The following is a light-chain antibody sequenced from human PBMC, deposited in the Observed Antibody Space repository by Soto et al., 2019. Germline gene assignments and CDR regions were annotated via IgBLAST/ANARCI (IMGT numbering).Light chain of an antibody. CDR2: GAS. CDR3: QQSGRP. CDR1: QSVSSN. V-gene: IGKV3-20*01. Sequence: EIVMTQSPATLSVSPGERATLSCRASQSVSSNLAWYQQKPGQAPRLLIYGASSRATGIPDRFSGSGSGTDFTLTISRLEPEDSAVYYCQQSGRPFGQGTKVDIK. J-gene: IGKJ1*01.